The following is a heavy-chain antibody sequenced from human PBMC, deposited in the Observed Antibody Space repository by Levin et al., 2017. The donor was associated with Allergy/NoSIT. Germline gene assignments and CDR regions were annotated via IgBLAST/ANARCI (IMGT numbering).Heavy chain of an antibody. Sequence: PGGSLRLSCAASGFTFSNYAMSWVRQAPGKGLEWVSGISGSSASTYNADSVKGRFTISRDNSKNTLYLQMKSLRAEDTAVYYCAKLPLDALASHFDYWGQGTRVTVSS. D-gene: IGHD3-16*01. CDR1: GFTFSNYA. CDR3: AKLPLDALASHFDY. J-gene: IGHJ4*02. CDR2: ISGSSAST. V-gene: IGHV3-23*01.